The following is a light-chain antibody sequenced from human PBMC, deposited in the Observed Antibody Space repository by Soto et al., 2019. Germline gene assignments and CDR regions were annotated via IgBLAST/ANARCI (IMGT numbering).Light chain of an antibody. Sequence: EIVLTQSPGTLSLSPGERATLSCRASQSVTKSLAWYHQKPGQAPRLLIYGASSRATGIPDRFSGSGSGTDFTLTISRLEPEDFAVYYCQQYGGSPRPFGQGTKVE. CDR1: QSVTKS. CDR3: QQYGGSPRP. J-gene: IGKJ1*01. V-gene: IGKV3-20*01. CDR2: GAS.